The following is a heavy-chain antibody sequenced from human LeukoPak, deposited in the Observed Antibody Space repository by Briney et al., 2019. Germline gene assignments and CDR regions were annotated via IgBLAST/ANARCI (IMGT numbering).Heavy chain of an antibody. V-gene: IGHV1-18*01. CDR2: ISAYNGNT. D-gene: IGHD1-26*01. Sequence: ASVKVSCKASGYTFTSYGISWVRQAPGQGLEWMGWISAYNGNTNYAQKLQGRGAMTTGTSTSTAYMELRSLRSDDTAVYYCARESSVGAFFDYWGQGTLVTVSS. CDR3: ARESSVGAFFDY. CDR1: GYTFTSYG. J-gene: IGHJ4*02.